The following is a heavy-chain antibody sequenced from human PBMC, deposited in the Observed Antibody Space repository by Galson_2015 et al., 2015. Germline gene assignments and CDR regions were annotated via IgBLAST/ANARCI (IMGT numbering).Heavy chain of an antibody. CDR3: AREGRQTLYGDYYYYYGMDV. Sequence: SLRLSCAASGFTFSSYAMHWVRQAPGKGLEWVAVISYDGSNKYYADSVKGRFTISRDNSKNTLYLQMNSLRAEDTAVYYCAREGRQTLYGDYYYYYGMDVWGQGTTVTVSS. V-gene: IGHV3-30-3*01. CDR2: ISYDGSNK. CDR1: GFTFSSYA. J-gene: IGHJ6*02. D-gene: IGHD4-17*01.